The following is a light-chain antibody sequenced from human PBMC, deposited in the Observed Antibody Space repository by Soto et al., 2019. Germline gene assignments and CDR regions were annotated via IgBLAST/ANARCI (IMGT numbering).Light chain of an antibody. Sequence: EIVLTQSPDPLSLSPGERAILSCRASQSVSSRYLGWYQQKPGQAPRLLIYDAANRATGTPDRFSGSGSGTEFTLTISRLEPEDLAVYYCQQYGSSPYTFGQGTKLEIK. CDR3: QQYGSSPYT. J-gene: IGKJ2*01. V-gene: IGKV3-20*01. CDR1: QSVSSRY. CDR2: DAA.